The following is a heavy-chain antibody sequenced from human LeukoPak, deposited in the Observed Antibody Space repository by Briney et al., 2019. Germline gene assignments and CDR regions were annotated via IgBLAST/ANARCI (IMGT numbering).Heavy chain of an antibody. D-gene: IGHD1-26*01. CDR2: IAYTGST. CDR3: ATNRAGTYDRPFDI. J-gene: IGHJ3*02. V-gene: IGHV4-59*08. CDR1: GGSVSGGSISSYY. Sequence: PSETLSLTCTVSGGSVSGGSISSYYWSWIRQPPGKGLEWIGFIAYTGSTNYNPSLKSRVTISVDTSKNQFSLELGSVTATDTAVYFCATNRAGTYDRPFDIWGQGTMVTVSS.